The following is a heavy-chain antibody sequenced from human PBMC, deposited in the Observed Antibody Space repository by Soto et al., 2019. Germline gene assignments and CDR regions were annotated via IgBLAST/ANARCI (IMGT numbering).Heavy chain of an antibody. Sequence: GGSLRLSCAASGLAVSSNYMTWVRRAPGKGLECVSIIYSTGTTYYIDSVKGRFSISRDSSKNTVYLQMNSLRDEDTAVYHCARVRSLWFGDPGYFDYWGQGALVTVSS. J-gene: IGHJ4*02. CDR3: ARVRSLWFGDPGYFDY. CDR1: GLAVSSNY. D-gene: IGHD3-10*01. CDR2: IYSTGTT. V-gene: IGHV3-66*01.